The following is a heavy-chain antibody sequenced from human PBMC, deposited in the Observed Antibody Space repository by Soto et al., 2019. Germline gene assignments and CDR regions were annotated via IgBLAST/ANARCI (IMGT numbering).Heavy chain of an antibody. CDR2: INQDGSET. J-gene: IGHJ4*02. Sequence: EVQLVESGGGLVQPGGSLRLSGAASGFPFGGYWMSWVRQAPGKGLEWVANINQDGSETYYVDSVKGRFTISRDNAKNSLYLQMNSLRAEDTAVYYCARGDKYSGDYWGQGTLVTVSS. CDR1: GFPFGGYW. D-gene: IGHD5-18*01. V-gene: IGHV3-7*05. CDR3: ARGDKYSGDY.